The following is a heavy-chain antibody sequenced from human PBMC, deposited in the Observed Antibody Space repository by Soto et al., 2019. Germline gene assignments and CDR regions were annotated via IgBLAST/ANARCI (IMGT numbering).Heavy chain of an antibody. CDR3: TRHAIIPKLQFGMDV. D-gene: IGHD2-15*01. Sequence: PSETLSLTCTVSGGSISGYYWSWIRQPPGKGLEWIGYIYYSGSTIYNPSLKSRVTISVDTSKNQFSLKLSSVTAADTAIYYCTRHAIIPKLQFGMDVWGRGSKVTVSS. J-gene: IGHJ6*02. CDR1: GGSISGYY. V-gene: IGHV4-59*01. CDR2: IYYSGST.